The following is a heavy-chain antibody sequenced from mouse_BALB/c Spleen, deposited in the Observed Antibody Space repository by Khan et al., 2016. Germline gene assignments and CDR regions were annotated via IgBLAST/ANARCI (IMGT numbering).Heavy chain of an antibody. D-gene: IGHD1-1*01. CDR1: GYTFTNYG. CDR2: INTYTGEP. J-gene: IGHJ3*01. V-gene: IGHV9-3-1*01. Sequence: QIQLVQSGPELKKPGETVRISCKASGYTFTNYGMNWVKQAPGKGLKWMGWINTYTGEPTYADDFKGRFAFSLETSASTAYLQINNLKNEDTAPYFCARPDYGSGRGFAYWGQGTLVTVSA. CDR3: ARPDYGSGRGFAY.